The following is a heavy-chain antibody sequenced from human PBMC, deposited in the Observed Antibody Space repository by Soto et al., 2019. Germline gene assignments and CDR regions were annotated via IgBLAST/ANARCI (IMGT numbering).Heavy chain of an antibody. CDR1: WYTLINYY. J-gene: IGHJ3*02. D-gene: IGHD2-21*01. V-gene: IGHV1-2*02. Sequence: ASVEVSCKASWYTLINYYIHLLLHAPLHGFELMGRISPKSVATNYAQKFQGRVRMTWDTSLKTAYMELSSLMSEDTALYYCARPPGSIPDWPSFDISG. CDR2: ISPKSVAT. CDR3: ARPPGSIPDWPSFDI.